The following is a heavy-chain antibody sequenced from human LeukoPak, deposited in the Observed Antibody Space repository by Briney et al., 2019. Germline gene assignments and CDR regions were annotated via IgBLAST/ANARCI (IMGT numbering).Heavy chain of an antibody. Sequence: GGSLRLSCAASGFTFSTYGMSWVRPAPGKGLEWVSAIGGSGGGTYYADSVKGRFTISRDNSKNTLYLQMNSLRAEDTAVYYCAKRGSGWYEDYYYYMDVWGKGTTVTISS. CDR2: IGGSGGGT. D-gene: IGHD6-19*01. CDR3: AKRGSGWYEDYYYYMDV. CDR1: GFTFSTYG. J-gene: IGHJ6*03. V-gene: IGHV3-23*01.